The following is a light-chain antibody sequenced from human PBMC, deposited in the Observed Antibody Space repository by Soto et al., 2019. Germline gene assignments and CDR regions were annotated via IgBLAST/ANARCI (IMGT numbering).Light chain of an antibody. Sequence: AIQMTQSPSSLSASVGDRVTITCRASQDIKNDLGWYQQKPGRAPTLLMYSASTLHTEVPSRFSGSGSGSVFTLTISSLQPEDFATYYCLQDYSYPYTFGQGTKLEIK. CDR3: LQDYSYPYT. CDR2: SAS. J-gene: IGKJ2*01. V-gene: IGKV1-6*01. CDR1: QDIKND.